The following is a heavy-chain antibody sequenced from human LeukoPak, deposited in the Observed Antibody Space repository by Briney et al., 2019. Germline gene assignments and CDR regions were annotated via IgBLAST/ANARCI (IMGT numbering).Heavy chain of an antibody. CDR2: IYTGDSDP. J-gene: IGHJ4*02. V-gene: IGHV5-51*01. CDR3: GRRANPSGFDY. D-gene: IGHD3-10*01. CDR1: GYSFTSYR. Sequence: GESLNISWKCSGYSFTSYRIGWVRQMPGKGLEWMGIIYTGDSDPRYSPSLQGQVTISEEKSISTAYLKWISLKASDTAMYYCGRRANPSGFDYWGQGTPVAVSS.